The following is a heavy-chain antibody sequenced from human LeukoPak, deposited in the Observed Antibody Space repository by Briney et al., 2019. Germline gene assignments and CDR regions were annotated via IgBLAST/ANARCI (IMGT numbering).Heavy chain of an antibody. V-gene: IGHV3-53*01. CDR2: IYSGGST. J-gene: IGHJ6*02. CDR3: AATLVDIVATTVYYYGMDV. D-gene: IGHD5-12*01. Sequence: GGSLRPSCAASGFTVSSNYMSWVRQAPGKGLEWVSVIYSGGSTYYADSVKGRFTISRDNSKNTLYLQMNSLRAEDTAVYYCAATLVDIVATTVYYYGMDVWGQGTTVTVSS. CDR1: GFTVSSNY.